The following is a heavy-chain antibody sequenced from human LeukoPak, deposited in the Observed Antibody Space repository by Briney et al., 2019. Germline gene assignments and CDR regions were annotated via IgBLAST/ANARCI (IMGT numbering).Heavy chain of an antibody. CDR2: IYYSGST. CDR1: GGSISSYY. D-gene: IGHD6-25*01. J-gene: IGHJ4*02. V-gene: IGHV4-59*12. Sequence: SSETLSLTCTVSGGSISSYYWSWIRQPPGKGLEWIGYIYYSGSTNYNPSLKSRVTISVDTSKNHFSLNLASLTAADTAVYYCARGPILRPDSWGQGTLVSVSS. CDR3: ARGPILRPDS.